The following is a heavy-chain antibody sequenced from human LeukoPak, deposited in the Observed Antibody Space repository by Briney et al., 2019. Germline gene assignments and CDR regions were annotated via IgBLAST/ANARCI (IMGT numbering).Heavy chain of an antibody. V-gene: IGHV3-73*01. CDR1: GFTFSGSA. CDR3: TRLTLDTAIRLGH. Sequence: PGGSLRLSCAASGFTFSGSAMLWVRQASGKGLEWVGRIRSKVNSYATAYAASVKGRFNISRDDSKNTAYLQMNSLKTEDTAVYYCTRLTLDTAIRLGHWGQGTLVTVSS. J-gene: IGHJ4*02. D-gene: IGHD5-18*01. CDR2: IRSKVNSYAT.